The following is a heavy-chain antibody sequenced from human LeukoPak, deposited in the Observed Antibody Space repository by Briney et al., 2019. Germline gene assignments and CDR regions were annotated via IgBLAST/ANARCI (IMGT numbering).Heavy chain of an antibody. J-gene: IGHJ4*02. CDR3: AKDLAGRSNSFYCTNGVCPYYFDY. Sequence: GGSLRLSCAASGFTFSSYAMHWVRQAPGKGLEWVAVISYDGSNKYYADSVKGRFTIPRDNSKNTLYLQMNSLRAEDTAVYYCAKDLAGRSNSFYCTNGVCPYYFDYWGQGTLVTVSS. D-gene: IGHD2-8*01. V-gene: IGHV3-30-3*01. CDR1: GFTFSSYA. CDR2: ISYDGSNK.